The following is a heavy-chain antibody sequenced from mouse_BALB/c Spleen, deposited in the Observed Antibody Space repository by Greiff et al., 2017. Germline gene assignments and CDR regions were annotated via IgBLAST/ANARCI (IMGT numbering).Heavy chain of an antibody. J-gene: IGHJ4*01. V-gene: IGHV5-12-2*01. Sequence: EVKVEESGGGLVQPGGSLKLSCAASGFTFSSYTMSWVRQTPEKRLEWVAYISNGGGSTYYPDTVKGRFTISRDNAKNTLYLQMSSLKSEDTAMYYCARREGYYDYAMDYWGQGTSVTVSS. CDR3: ARREGYYDYAMDY. CDR2: ISNGGGST. D-gene: IGHD2-3*01. CDR1: GFTFSSYT.